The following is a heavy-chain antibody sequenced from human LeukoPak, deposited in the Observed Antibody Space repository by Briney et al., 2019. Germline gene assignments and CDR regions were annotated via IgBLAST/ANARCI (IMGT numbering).Heavy chain of an antibody. J-gene: IGHJ4*02. Sequence: GGSLRLSCAASGFTFDDYAMHWVRQAPGKGLKWVSGISWNSGSIGYADSVKGRFTISRDNAKNSLYLQMNSLRAEDMALYYCAKDNSPYSGSYSDYWGQGTLVTVSS. CDR2: ISWNSGSI. CDR1: GFTFDDYA. CDR3: AKDNSPYSGSYSDY. D-gene: IGHD1-26*01. V-gene: IGHV3-9*03.